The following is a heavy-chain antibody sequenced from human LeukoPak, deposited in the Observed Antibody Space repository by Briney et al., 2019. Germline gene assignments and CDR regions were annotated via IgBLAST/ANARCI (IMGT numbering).Heavy chain of an antibody. D-gene: IGHD3-16*02. Sequence: GGSLRLSCAASGFTFSSYSMNWVRQAPGKGLEWVSSISSSSSYIYYADSVKGRFTISRDNAKNSLYLQMNSLRAEDTAVYYCASHDDYVWGSYRSFDYWGQGTLVTVSS. J-gene: IGHJ4*02. CDR2: ISSSSSYI. V-gene: IGHV3-21*01. CDR3: ASHDDYVWGSYRSFDY. CDR1: GFTFSSYS.